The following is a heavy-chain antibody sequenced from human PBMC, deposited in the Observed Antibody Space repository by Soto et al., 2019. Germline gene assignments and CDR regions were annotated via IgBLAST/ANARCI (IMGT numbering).Heavy chain of an antibody. Sequence: SETLSLTCTVSGGSVSSGIYYWSWIRQPPGKGLEWIGYIYYSGSTNYNPSLKSRVTISVDTSKNQFSLKLSSVTAADTAVYYCARAYDILTGPQANWFDPWGQGTLVTVSS. J-gene: IGHJ5*02. D-gene: IGHD3-9*01. V-gene: IGHV4-61*01. CDR2: IYYSGST. CDR1: GGSVSSGIYY. CDR3: ARAYDILTGPQANWFDP.